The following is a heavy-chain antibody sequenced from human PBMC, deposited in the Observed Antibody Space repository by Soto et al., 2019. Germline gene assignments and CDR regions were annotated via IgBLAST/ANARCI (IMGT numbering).Heavy chain of an antibody. J-gene: IGHJ4*02. D-gene: IGHD6-19*01. CDR1: GFTFSSYW. CDR2: IYTGGSGK. CDR3: ARYRVSGLYRAGSDY. Sequence: EVQLVESGGGLVQPGGSLRLSCTASGFTFSSYWMTWVRQAPGKGLEWVANIYTGGSGKYYVESVKGRFIISRDNTKNSLSLQMISLRAEDTAVYFCARYRVSGLYRAGSDYWGQVTQVTVSS. V-gene: IGHV3-7*01.